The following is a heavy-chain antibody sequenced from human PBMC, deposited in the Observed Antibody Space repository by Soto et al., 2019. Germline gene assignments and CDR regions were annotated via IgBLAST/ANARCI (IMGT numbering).Heavy chain of an antibody. CDR3: ATLNSFGSDY. CDR2: IYSDGSGT. CDR1: GFTFSNFW. V-gene: IGHV3-74*01. D-gene: IGHD5-18*01. J-gene: IGHJ4*02. Sequence: GGSLRLSCAASGFTFSNFWMHWVRQAPGRGLVWVSRIYSDGSGTTYADSVKGRFTISRDNAKSTLYLQMNSLRAEDTAVYYCATLNSFGSDYWGRGTLVTVSS.